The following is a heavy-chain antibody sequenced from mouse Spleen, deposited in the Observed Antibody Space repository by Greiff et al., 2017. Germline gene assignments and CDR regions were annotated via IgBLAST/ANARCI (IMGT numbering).Heavy chain of an antibody. CDR1: GYAFTNYL. CDR2: INPGSGGT. J-gene: IGHJ4*01. V-gene: IGHV1-54*01. D-gene: IGHD1-2*01. CDR3: ARGGGYIYAMDY. Sequence: QVQLQQSGAELVRPGTSVKVSCKASGYAFTNYLIEWVKQRPGQGLAWIGVINPGSGGTNYNEKFKGKATLTADKSSSTAYMQLSSLTSEDSAVYFCARGGGYIYAMDYWGQGTSVTVSS.